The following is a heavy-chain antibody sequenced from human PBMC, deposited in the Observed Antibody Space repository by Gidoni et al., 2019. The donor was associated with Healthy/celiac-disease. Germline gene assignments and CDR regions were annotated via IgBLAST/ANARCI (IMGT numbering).Heavy chain of an antibody. CDR2: ISSSSSTI. D-gene: IGHD3-10*01. CDR3: ASIMVVRGVTWENDY. V-gene: IGHV3-48*02. Sequence: EVQLVESGGGLVQPGGSLRLSCAASGFTFSSYSMNWVRQAPGKGLEWVSYISSSSSTIYYADSVKGRFTISRDNAKNSLYLQMNSLRDEDTAVYYCASIMVVRGVTWENDYWGQGTLVTVSS. J-gene: IGHJ4*02. CDR1: GFTFSSYS.